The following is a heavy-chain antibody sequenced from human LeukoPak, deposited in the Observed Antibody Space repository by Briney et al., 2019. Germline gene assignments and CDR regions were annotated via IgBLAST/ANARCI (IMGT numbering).Heavy chain of an antibody. CDR2: ISYDGSNK. CDR3: ARDCSSTSCYEDY. CDR1: GFTFSNYV. J-gene: IGHJ4*02. D-gene: IGHD2-2*01. Sequence: PAGSLRLSCAASGFTFSNYVIHWVRQAPGKGLEWVAVISYDGSNKYYADSVKGRFTISRDNSKNTLYLQMNSLRAEDTAVYYCARDCSSTSCYEDYRGQGTLVTVSS. V-gene: IGHV3-30*04.